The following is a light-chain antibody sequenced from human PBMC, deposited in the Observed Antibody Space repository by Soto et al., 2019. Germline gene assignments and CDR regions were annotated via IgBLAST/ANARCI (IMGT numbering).Light chain of an antibody. CDR3: SSFTTTSTHV. Sequence: QSVLTRPASLSGSPGQSITISCTGTSSDIGAYDYVSWFQQHPGKAPKLMISEVNNRPSGVSNRFSGSKSGNTAYLTISGLQVQDEAEYFCSSFTTTSTHVFGPGTKVTVL. CDR2: EVN. V-gene: IGLV2-14*01. J-gene: IGLJ1*01. CDR1: SSDIGAYDY.